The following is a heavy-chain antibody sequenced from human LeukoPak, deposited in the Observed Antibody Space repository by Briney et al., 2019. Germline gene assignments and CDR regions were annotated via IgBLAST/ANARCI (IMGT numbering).Heavy chain of an antibody. CDR2: ISGSGGST. D-gene: IGHD2-15*01. J-gene: IGHJ4*02. Sequence: GGSLRLSCAASGFTFSSYSMTWVRQAPGKGLEWVSAISGSGGSTYYADSVKGRFTISRDNSKNTLYLQMNSLRAEDTAVYYCAKARVVVVAATPVDYWGQGTLVTVSS. CDR3: AKARVVVVAATPVDY. V-gene: IGHV3-23*01. CDR1: GFTFSSYS.